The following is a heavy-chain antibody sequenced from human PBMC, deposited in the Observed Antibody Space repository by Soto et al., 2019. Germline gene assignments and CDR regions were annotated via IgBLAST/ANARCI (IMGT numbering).Heavy chain of an antibody. J-gene: IGHJ4*02. CDR2: IIPVFGLT. D-gene: IGHD2-2*01. Sequence: QVRLEQSGSEGKKPGSSVKVSCKAAGGTFSTYAFSWVRQAPGQGLEWVGGIIPVFGLTTYAQKFQGRVAISADESTTTVFMELTSLKSEDTAVYYCARGEGYRGTFYAGFDSWGQGALVSVSS. V-gene: IGHV1-69*01. CDR1: GGTFSTYA. CDR3: ARGEGYRGTFYAGFDS.